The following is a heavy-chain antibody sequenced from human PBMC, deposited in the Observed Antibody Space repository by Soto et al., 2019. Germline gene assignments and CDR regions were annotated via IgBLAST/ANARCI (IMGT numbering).Heavy chain of an antibody. V-gene: IGHV3-30*18. CDR1: GFTFSSYG. CDR3: AKDITMIVVVEDAFDI. J-gene: IGHJ3*02. D-gene: IGHD3-22*01. CDR2: ISYDGSNK. Sequence: QVQLVESGGGVVQPGRSLRLSCAASGFTFSSYGMHWVRQAPGKGLEWVAVISYDGSNKYYADSVKGRFTISRDNSKNTLYLQMNSLRAEDTAVYCCAKDITMIVVVEDAFDIWGQGTMVTVSS.